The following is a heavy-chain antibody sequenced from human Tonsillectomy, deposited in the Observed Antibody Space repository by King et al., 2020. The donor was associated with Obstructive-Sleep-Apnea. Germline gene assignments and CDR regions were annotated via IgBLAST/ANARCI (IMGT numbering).Heavy chain of an antibody. CDR1: GFTFCNFW. Sequence: VQLVESGGGLVQPGGSLRLSCAASGFTFCNFWMTWVRQAPGKGPGWGSNIKQDGSETYYVDSVRGRFTISRDNAKNSLYLQMNNLRAEDTAVYYCASRPPAETYFGVFDFWGQGALVTVSS. J-gene: IGHJ4*02. V-gene: IGHV3-7*03. CDR3: ASRPPAETYFGVFDF. CDR2: IKQDGSET. D-gene: IGHD3-10*01.